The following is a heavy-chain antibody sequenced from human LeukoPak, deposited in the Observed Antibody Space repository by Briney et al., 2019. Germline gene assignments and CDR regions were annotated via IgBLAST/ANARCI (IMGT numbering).Heavy chain of an antibody. V-gene: IGHV4-39*07. D-gene: IGHD3-22*01. CDR3: ARAPLYHYDSSGYLFDY. Sequence: KPSETLSLTCTVSGVSISSSNSYWGWIRQPPGKGLEWIGSIYYSGTTYYNPSLKSRVTISVDTSKNLFSLKLSSVTAADTAIYFCARAPLYHYDSSGYLFDYWGQGTLVTVSS. J-gene: IGHJ4*02. CDR2: IYYSGTT. CDR1: GVSISSSNSY.